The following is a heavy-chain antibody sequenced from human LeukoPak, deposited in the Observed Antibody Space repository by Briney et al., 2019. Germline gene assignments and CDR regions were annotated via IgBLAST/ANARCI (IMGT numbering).Heavy chain of an antibody. V-gene: IGHV3-7*03. CDR1: GFALSSHW. CDR2: VNRNGSET. Sequence: GGSLRLSCAASGFALSSHWMTWVRQVPGRGPEWVANVNRNGSETYYLDSVKGRFTISKDNAKNSLYLQMNSLRAEDTALYHCARNNGMDVWGQGTTVIVSS. J-gene: IGHJ6*02. CDR3: ARNNGMDV.